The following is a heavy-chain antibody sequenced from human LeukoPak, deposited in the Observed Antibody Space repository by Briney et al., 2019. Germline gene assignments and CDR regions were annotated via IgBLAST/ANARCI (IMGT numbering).Heavy chain of an antibody. CDR3: AKGENWNDVSGYLDC. V-gene: IGHV3-23*01. CDR1: GFTFISNA. J-gene: IGHJ4*02. D-gene: IGHD1-1*01. CDR2: IRGSGAST. Sequence: GGPLRHTGAASGFTFISNAMSRIRQAPGKGLEWVSAIRGSGASTYYADSVKGRLTISRDNSKNTLYLQMNSLRAEDTAVYYCAKGENWNDVSGYLDCWGQGTLVTVSS.